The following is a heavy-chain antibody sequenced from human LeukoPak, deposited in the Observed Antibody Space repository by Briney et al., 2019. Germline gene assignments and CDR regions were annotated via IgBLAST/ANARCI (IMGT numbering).Heavy chain of an antibody. D-gene: IGHD2/OR15-2a*01. V-gene: IGHV4-39*01. Sequence: PSETLSLTCTVSGGSISSSTYYWAWIRQPPGKGLEWIGSIYFSGSTYYNPSLKSRVTISVDTSKNQFSLKLSSMTAADTAVYYCARREYGLFDYWGQGTLVTVSS. J-gene: IGHJ4*02. CDR2: IYFSGST. CDR3: ARREYGLFDY. CDR1: GGSISSSTYY.